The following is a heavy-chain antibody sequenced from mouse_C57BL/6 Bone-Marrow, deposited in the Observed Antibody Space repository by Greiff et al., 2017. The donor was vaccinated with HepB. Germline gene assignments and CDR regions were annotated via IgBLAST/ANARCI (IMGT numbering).Heavy chain of an antibody. J-gene: IGHJ1*03. Sequence: QVLLKQSDAELVKPGASVKISCKVSGYTFTDHTIHWLNQRPEQGLEWIGYIYTRDGSSRYNEKFKGKATLTEDKSSSTAYMQLNSLTSEDSAVFFCARRTTVGYFDVWGTGTTVTVSS. CDR2: IYTRDGSS. D-gene: IGHD1-1*01. V-gene: IGHV1-78*01. CDR3: ARRTTVGYFDV. CDR1: GYTFTDHT.